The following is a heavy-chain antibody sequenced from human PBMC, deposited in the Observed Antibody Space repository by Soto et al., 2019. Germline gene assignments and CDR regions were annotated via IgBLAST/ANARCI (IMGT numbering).Heavy chain of an antibody. V-gene: IGHV4-61*01. CDR2: IYYSGST. CDR1: GGSVSSGSYY. CDR3: ARVDSSSWN. J-gene: IGHJ4*02. Sequence: QVQLQESGPGLVKPSETLSLTCTVSGGSVSSGSYYWSWIRQPPGKGLEWIGYIYYSGSTNYNPSLKSRVTISVDTSKNQFSLKLISVTAADTAVYYCARVDSSSWNWGQGTLVTVSS. D-gene: IGHD6-6*01.